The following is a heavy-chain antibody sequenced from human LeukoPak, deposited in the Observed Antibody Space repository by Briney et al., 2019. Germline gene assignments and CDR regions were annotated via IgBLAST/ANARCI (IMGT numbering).Heavy chain of an antibody. D-gene: IGHD6-6*01. CDR2: IYHSGST. J-gene: IGHJ5*02. CDR1: GYSLSSGYY. Sequence: SETLSLTCTVSGYSLSSGYYWGWIRQPPGKGLEWIGSIYHSGSTYYNPSLKSRVTISVHTSKNQFSLKLSSVTAADTAVYYCARDPPYSSSSGLNWFDPWGQGTLVTVSS. V-gene: IGHV4-38-2*02. CDR3: ARDPPYSSSSGLNWFDP.